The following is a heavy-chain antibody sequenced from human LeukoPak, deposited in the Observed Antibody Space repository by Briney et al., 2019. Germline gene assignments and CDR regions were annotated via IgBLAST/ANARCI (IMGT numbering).Heavy chain of an antibody. CDR1: GFTFSTSA. CDR3: AAELYGVYTDCCTFHL. CDR2: IIVGSGAT. D-gene: IGHD4-17*01. V-gene: IGHV1-58*01. Sequence: SVKVSRKTSGFTFSTSAVQWVRQARGQRLEWIGWIIVGSGATNYAQSLQGRFTITRDTSTNTAYMELSSRGSEDSAVYYCAAELYGVYTDCCTFHLWGQGTMVTVSS. J-gene: IGHJ3*01.